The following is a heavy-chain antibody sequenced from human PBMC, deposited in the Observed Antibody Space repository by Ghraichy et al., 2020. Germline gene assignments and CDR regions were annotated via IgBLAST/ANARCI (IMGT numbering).Heavy chain of an antibody. CDR3: ANDLSGRYDF. CDR1: GFTFSNYW. Sequence: GGYLRLSCAASGFTFSNYWMHWVRQVPGKGLVWVARTNEYGTFVNYADSVKGRFTISRDNAKDTLYLQMNGLTAEDAAVYYCANDLSGRYDFWGPGTLVTVSS. V-gene: IGHV3-74*01. J-gene: IGHJ4*02. CDR2: TNEYGTFV. D-gene: IGHD1-26*01.